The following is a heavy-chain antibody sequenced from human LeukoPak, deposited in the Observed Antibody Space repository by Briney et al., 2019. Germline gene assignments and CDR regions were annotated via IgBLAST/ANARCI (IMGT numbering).Heavy chain of an antibody. Sequence: QPGGSLRLSCAVSGLSISKYWMDWVRQAPGKGPVWVSHLNGDGRTTYADSVKGRFPISRDNAKNTLYLQMDSLRAEDTAVYYCVRENNGIDYWGQGTLVTVSS. D-gene: IGHD1-14*01. CDR1: GLSISKYW. J-gene: IGHJ4*02. CDR3: VRENNGIDY. CDR2: LNGDGRT. V-gene: IGHV3-74*03.